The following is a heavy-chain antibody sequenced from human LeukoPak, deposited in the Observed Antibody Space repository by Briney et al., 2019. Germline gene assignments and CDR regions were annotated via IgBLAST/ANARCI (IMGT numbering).Heavy chain of an antibody. J-gene: IGHJ6*03. CDR2: MNPNSGNT. V-gene: IGHV1-8*01. CDR3: ARGDYYYYYMDA. Sequence: ASVKVSCKASGYTFTSYDINWVRQATGQGLEWMGWMNPNSGNTGYAQKFQGRVTMTRNTSISTAYMELSSLRSEDTAVYYCARGDYYYYYMDAWGKGTTVTVSS. CDR1: GYTFTSYD.